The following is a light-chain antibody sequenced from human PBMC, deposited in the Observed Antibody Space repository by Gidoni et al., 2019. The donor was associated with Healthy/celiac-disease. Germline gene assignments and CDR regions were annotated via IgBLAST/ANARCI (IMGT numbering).Light chain of an antibody. J-gene: IGKJ4*01. CDR3: QQYDSTPLT. V-gene: IGKV1-39*01. Sequence: DIQMTQSPSSLSASVGDRVTITCQATQAISSYLNWYQQKPGKAPKLLIYAASSLQTGVPSRFSGSGSGTDFTLTISRLQPEDFATYYCQQYDSTPLTFGGGTKVEIK. CDR1: QAISSY. CDR2: AAS.